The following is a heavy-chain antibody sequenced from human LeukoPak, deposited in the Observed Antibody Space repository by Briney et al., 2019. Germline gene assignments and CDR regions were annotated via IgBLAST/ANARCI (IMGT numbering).Heavy chain of an antibody. V-gene: IGHV3-23*01. D-gene: IGHD1-7*01. CDR3: ARGRNYRNYSWYFDL. CDR2: ISGSGDST. CDR1: GFTFSNYA. J-gene: IGHJ2*01. Sequence: PVGSLRLSCAASGFTFSNYAMSWVRQAPGKGLEWASGISGSGDSTYYADSVKGRFTISRDNSKNTLYLQMNSLRAEDTAVYYCARGRNYRNYSWYFDLWGRGTLVTVSS.